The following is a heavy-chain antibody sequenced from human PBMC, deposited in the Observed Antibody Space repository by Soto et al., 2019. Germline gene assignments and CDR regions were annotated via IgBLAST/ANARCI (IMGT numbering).Heavy chain of an antibody. CDR1: GFTFSSYG. D-gene: IGHD3-22*01. V-gene: IGHV3-30*18. CDR3: AKEEYYYDSSGYLY. J-gene: IGHJ4*02. CDR2: ISYDGSNK. Sequence: QVQLVESGGGVVQPGRSLRLSCAASGFTFSSYGMHWVRQAPGKGLEWVAVISYDGSNKYYADSVKGRFTISRDNYKNTLYLQMNSLRAEDTAVYYCAKEEYYYDSSGYLYWGQGTLVTVSS.